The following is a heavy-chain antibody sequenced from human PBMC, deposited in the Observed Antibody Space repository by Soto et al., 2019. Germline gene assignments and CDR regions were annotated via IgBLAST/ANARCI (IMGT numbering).Heavy chain of an antibody. CDR3: ARTLDTAMGPSDY. CDR2: IYYSGST. CDR1: GGSVSSGSYY. Sequence: SETLSLTCTVSGGSVSSGSYYWSWIRQPPGKGLEWIGYIYYSGSTNYNPSLKSRVTISVDTSKNQFSLKLSSVTAADTAVYYCARTLDTAMGPSDYWGQGTLVTVS. J-gene: IGHJ4*02. D-gene: IGHD5-18*01. V-gene: IGHV4-61*01.